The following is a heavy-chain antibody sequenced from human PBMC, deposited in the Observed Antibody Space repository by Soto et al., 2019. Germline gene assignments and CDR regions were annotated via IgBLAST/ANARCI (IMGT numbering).Heavy chain of an antibody. CDR1: GGSISNYY. Sequence: PSETLSLTCTVSGGSISNYYWSWVRQPPGKALEWIGHTYHSGNPYYNPSLKSRVTISVDTSKSQFSLKLSSVTAADTAVYYCARGFASGYCSGGSCSWFDPWGQGTLVTVSS. V-gene: IGHV4-59*12. J-gene: IGHJ5*02. D-gene: IGHD2-15*01. CDR3: ARGFASGYCSGGSCSWFDP. CDR2: TYHSGNP.